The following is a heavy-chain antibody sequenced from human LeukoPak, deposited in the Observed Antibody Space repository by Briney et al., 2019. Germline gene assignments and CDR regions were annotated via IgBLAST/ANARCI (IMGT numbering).Heavy chain of an antibody. Sequence: AESLKISCKGSGYRFTSYWIGWVRPMPGKGLEWMGIIYPGDSDTRYSPSFQGQVTISADKSISTAYLQWSSLKASDTAMYYCARSGYCSSTSCYAPTYNWFDPWGQGTLVTVSS. CDR2: IYPGDSDT. CDR1: GYRFTSYW. CDR3: ARSGYCSSTSCYAPTYNWFDP. J-gene: IGHJ5*02. D-gene: IGHD2-2*03. V-gene: IGHV5-51*01.